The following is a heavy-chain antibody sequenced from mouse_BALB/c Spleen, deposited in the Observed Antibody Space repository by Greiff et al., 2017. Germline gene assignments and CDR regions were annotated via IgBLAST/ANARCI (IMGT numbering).Heavy chain of an antibody. D-gene: IGHD1-1*01. CDR1: GYTFSSYW. CDR2: ILPGSGST. Sequence: VQLQESGAELMKPGASVKISCKATGYTFSSYWIEWVKQRPGHGLEWIGEILPGSGSTNYNEKFKGKATFTADTSSNTAYMQLSSLTSEDSAVYYCARPYYYGSSYGFAYWGQGTLVTVSA. CDR3: ARPYYYGSSYGFAY. V-gene: IGHV1-9*01. J-gene: IGHJ3*01.